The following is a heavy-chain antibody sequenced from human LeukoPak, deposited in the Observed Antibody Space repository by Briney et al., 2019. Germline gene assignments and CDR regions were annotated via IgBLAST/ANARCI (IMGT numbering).Heavy chain of an antibody. CDR1: GFTFSSYE. CDR3: AREVMGNDRGAFDI. V-gene: IGHV3-13*01. J-gene: IGHJ3*02. CDR2: IGSAGDT. D-gene: IGHD2-21*01. Sequence: PGGTLRLSCAASGFTFSSYEIHWVRQGPGKGLEWVSAIGSAGDTFYYGAVKGRLTISRESAKNSVYLQMNSLRAGDTAVYYCAREVMGNDRGAFDIWGQGTMVTVSS.